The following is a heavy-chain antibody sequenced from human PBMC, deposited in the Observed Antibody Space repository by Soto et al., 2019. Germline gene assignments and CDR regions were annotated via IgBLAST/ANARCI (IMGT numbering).Heavy chain of an antibody. J-gene: IGHJ4*02. V-gene: IGHV3-23*01. Sequence: EVQLLESGGGLVQPGGSLRLSCAASGFTFSSYAMSWVRQAPGKGLEWVSAISGSGGRTYYADSVKGRFTISRDNSKNTLYLQMNILIAEDTAVYYCAKEARDYIWGSYREAGYYFDYWGQGTLVTVSS. CDR2: ISGSGGRT. CDR1: GFTFSSYA. D-gene: IGHD3-16*02. CDR3: AKEARDYIWGSYREAGYYFDY.